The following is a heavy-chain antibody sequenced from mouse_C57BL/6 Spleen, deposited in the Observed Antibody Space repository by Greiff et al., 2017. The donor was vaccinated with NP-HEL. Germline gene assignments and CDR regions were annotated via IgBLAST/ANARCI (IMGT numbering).Heavy chain of an antibody. Sequence: EVNLVESGGGLVKPGGSLKLSCAASGFTFSDYGMHWVRQAPEKGLEWVAYISSGSSTIYYADTVKGRFTISRDNAKNTLFLQMTSLRSEDTAMYYCATNYDGAMDYWGQGTSVTVSS. J-gene: IGHJ4*01. CDR3: ATNYDGAMDY. D-gene: IGHD2-4*01. CDR1: GFTFSDYG. V-gene: IGHV5-17*01. CDR2: ISSGSSTI.